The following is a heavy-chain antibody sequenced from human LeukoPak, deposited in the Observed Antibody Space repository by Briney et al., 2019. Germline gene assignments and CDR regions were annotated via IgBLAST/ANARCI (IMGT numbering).Heavy chain of an antibody. CDR2: TYYRSKWYS. J-gene: IGHJ4*02. CDR1: GDSVSSNSAA. V-gene: IGHV6-1*01. CDR3: AARYSSGWYTIDY. Sequence: SQTLSLTCVISGDSVSSNSAAWNWIRQSPSRGLEWLGRTYYRSKWYSYSAVSVKSRIIINPDTSKNQFSLQLSSVTAADTAVYYCAARYSSGWYTIDYWGQGTLVTVSS. D-gene: IGHD6-19*01.